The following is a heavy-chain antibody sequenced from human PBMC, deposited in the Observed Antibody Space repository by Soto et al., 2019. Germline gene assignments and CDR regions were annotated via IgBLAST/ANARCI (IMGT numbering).Heavy chain of an antibody. Sequence: QVQLVQSGAEVKKPGASVKVSCKASGYTFTNFGISWVRQAPGQGLEWMGWISAYNGNTNYAQNFQGRVTMTTDTSRSTAYMGRGGLRSDDTAGYYCARGGTPFDSWGRGTLVPVSS. CDR1: GYTFTNFG. CDR2: ISAYNGNT. V-gene: IGHV1-18*01. D-gene: IGHD3-16*01. CDR3: ARGGTPFDS. J-gene: IGHJ4*02.